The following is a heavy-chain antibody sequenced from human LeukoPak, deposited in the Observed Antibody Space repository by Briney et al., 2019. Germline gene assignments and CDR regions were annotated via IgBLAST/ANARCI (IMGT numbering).Heavy chain of an antibody. CDR3: ARAPPGIATLAGYMDV. Sequence: GSLRLSCAASGFPFSSYSMNWVRQAPGKGLEWVSFIISSSSYIYYTDSVKGRFTISRDNARNSLFLQMNSLRADDTAVYYCARAPPGIATLAGYMDVWGKGTTVTVSS. CDR2: IISSSSYI. D-gene: IGHD6-6*01. CDR1: GFPFSSYS. J-gene: IGHJ6*03. V-gene: IGHV3-21*06.